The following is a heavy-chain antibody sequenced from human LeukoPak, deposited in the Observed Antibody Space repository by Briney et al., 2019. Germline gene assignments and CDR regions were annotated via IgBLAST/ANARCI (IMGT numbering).Heavy chain of an antibody. CDR2: INWNGGRK. Sequence: PGGSVRLSCAASGFTFDDHDMAWVRQVPGKGLEWVAGINWNGGRKNYADSVKGRFTISRDNAKNSLYLQLRSLRAEDTALYYCARRNREWYLDLWGRGALVTVSS. D-gene: IGHD1-26*01. V-gene: IGHV3-20*04. CDR3: ARRNREWYLDL. CDR1: GFTFDDHD. J-gene: IGHJ2*01.